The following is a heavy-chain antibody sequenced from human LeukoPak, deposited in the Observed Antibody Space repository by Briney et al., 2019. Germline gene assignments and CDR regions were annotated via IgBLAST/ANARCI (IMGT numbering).Heavy chain of an antibody. CDR3: AKAPVSGGSSAYYFDY. J-gene: IGHJ4*02. V-gene: IGHV3-9*01. D-gene: IGHD2-15*01. CDR2: ISWNSGSI. CDR1: GFTFDDYA. Sequence: GGSLRLSCAASGFTFDDYAMHWVRQAPGKGLEWVSGISWNSGSISYADSVKGRFTISRDNAKNSLYLQMNSLRAEDTTLYYCAKAPVSGGSSAYYFDYWGQGTLVTVSS.